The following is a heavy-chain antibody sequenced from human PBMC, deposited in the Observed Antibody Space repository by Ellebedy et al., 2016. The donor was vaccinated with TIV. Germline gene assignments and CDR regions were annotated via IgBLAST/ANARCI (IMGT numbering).Heavy chain of an antibody. V-gene: IGHV3-7*01. CDR2: IKQDGSEK. J-gene: IGHJ6*04. Sequence: GESLKISCAVSGFTSTSTYMSLVRQAPGEGLEWVASIKQDGSEKNYADSVKGRFTISRDSAKNSVYLQMNSLRVEDTAVYHCARGRATSDVWGKGTTVTVSS. CDR3: ARGRATSDV. CDR1: GFTSTSTY.